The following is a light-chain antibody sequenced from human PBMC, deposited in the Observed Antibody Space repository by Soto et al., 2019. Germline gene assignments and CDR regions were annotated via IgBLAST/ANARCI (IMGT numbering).Light chain of an antibody. Sequence: IQMTQSPSTLSASVGDRVTITCRASQSISSWLAWYQQKPGKAPKLLIYDASSLESGVPSRFSGSGSGTEFTLTISSLQPDDFATYYCQQYNSYSPTFGGGTKVDNK. V-gene: IGKV1-5*01. J-gene: IGKJ4*01. CDR1: QSISSW. CDR2: DAS. CDR3: QQYNSYSPT.